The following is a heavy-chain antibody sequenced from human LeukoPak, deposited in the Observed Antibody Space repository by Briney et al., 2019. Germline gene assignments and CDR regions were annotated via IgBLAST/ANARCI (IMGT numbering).Heavy chain of an antibody. D-gene: IGHD3-22*01. Sequence: PGGSLRLSCAASGFTFSNAWMSWVRQAPGKGLEWVGRIKSKTDGGTTDYAAPVKGRFTISRDDSKNTLYLRMNSLKTEDTAVYYCTTGLTYYYDSSGYYPIDYWGQGTLVTVSS. CDR2: IKSKTDGGTT. J-gene: IGHJ4*02. CDR1: GFTFSNAW. V-gene: IGHV3-15*01. CDR3: TTGLTYYYDSSGYYPIDY.